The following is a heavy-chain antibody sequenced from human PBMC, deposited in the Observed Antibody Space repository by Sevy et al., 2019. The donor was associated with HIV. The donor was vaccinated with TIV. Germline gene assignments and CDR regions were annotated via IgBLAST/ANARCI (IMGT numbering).Heavy chain of an antibody. J-gene: IGHJ4*02. D-gene: IGHD5-12*01. V-gene: IGHV3-48*03. CDR2: ISSGGDTM. Sequence: GGSLRLSCAASGFHFNSYEMNWVRQAPGKGLEWVSYISSGGDTMYYADSVKGRFTISRDNSKNTVYLQINSLRAEDTAVYYCARETLSGYNLWGQGTRVTVSS. CDR1: GFHFNSYE. CDR3: ARETLSGYNL.